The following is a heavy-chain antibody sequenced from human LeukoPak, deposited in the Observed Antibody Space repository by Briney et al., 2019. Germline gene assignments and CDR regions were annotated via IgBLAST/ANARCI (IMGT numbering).Heavy chain of an antibody. V-gene: IGHV4-59*08. Sequence: PSETLSLTCTVSGGSISGYYWSWIRQPPGKGLEWIGWIYYSGTTNYNPSLASRVTISVDTSNNHFSLRLSSVTAADTAVYYCARGALNNWFDPWGQGTLVTVSS. CDR3: ARGALNNWFDP. J-gene: IGHJ5*02. CDR1: GGSISGYY. CDR2: IYYSGTT.